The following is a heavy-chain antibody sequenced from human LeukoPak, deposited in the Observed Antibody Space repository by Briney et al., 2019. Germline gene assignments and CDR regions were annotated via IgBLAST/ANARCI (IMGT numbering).Heavy chain of an antibody. CDR3: IQGARWLIDY. CDR2: IYTSRVT. V-gene: IGHV4-61*02. CDR1: GGSLSRGNYY. D-gene: IGHD3-16*01. J-gene: IGHJ4*02. Sequence: PSETLSLTWTVAGGSLSRGNYYWTWMRQSGGKRLEGIGRIYTSRVTTYNPSLKSRVTISVDTSRNQFSLKLSSVTTADTAVYYCIQGARWLIDYWGQGILVSVSS.